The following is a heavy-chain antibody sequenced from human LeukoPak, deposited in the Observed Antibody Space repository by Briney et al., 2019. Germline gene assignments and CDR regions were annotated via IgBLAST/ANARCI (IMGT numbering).Heavy chain of an antibody. J-gene: IGHJ4*02. Sequence: PSETLSLTCAVYGGSFSGYYWSWIRQPPGKALEWIGEINHSGSTNYNPSLKSRVTISVDTSKNQFSLKLSSVTAADTAVYYCARGGYDFWSGYPLDYWGQGTLVTVSS. D-gene: IGHD3-3*01. CDR3: ARGGYDFWSGYPLDY. V-gene: IGHV4-34*01. CDR1: GGSFSGYY. CDR2: INHSGST.